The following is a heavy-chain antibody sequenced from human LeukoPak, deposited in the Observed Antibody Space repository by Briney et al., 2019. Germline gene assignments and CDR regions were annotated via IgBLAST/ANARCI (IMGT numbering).Heavy chain of an antibody. Sequence: GGSLRLSCAASGFTFSSYAMHWVRQAPGKGLEYVSAISSNGGSTYYANSVKGRFTISRDNSKNTLYLQMGSLRAEDMAVYYCARAPGYSYGYFDYWGQGTLSPSPQ. J-gene: IGHJ4*02. D-gene: IGHD5-18*01. CDR2: ISSNGGST. CDR3: ARAPGYSYGYFDY. V-gene: IGHV3-64*01. CDR1: GFTFSSYA.